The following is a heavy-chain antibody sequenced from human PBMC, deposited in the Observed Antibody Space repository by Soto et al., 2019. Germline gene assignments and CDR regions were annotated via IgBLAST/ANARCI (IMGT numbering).Heavy chain of an antibody. D-gene: IGHD3-10*01. CDR2: ILHTGGT. V-gene: IGHV4-30-2*01. J-gene: IGHJ4*02. CDR1: GGSISGGGFS. CDR3: ARLQFGEGFDY. Sequence: SETLSLTCAVFGGSISGGGFSWSWIRQPPGKGPEWIGYILHTGGTQYNPSLKSRVSMSVDKSRNQFSLHLTSVTAADTAVYYCARLQFGEGFDYWGRGALVTVCS.